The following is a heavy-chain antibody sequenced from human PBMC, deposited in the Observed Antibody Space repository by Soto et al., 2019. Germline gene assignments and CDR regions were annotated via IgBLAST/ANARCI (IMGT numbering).Heavy chain of an antibody. CDR3: AAGGGLPRYY. CDR1: GGSISSGGYS. D-gene: IGHD5-12*01. J-gene: IGHJ4*02. CDR2: IYHSGST. V-gene: IGHV4-30-2*01. Sequence: QLQLQESGSGLVKPSQTLSLTCAVSGGSISSGGYSWSWIRQPPGKGLEWIGDIYHSGSTYYNPSLKRRVTISVARSKNQSSLKLSPVTAADTAVYYCAAGGGLPRYYWGQGTLVTVSS.